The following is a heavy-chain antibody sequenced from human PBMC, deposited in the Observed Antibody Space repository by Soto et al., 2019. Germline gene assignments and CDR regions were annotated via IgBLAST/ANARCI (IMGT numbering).Heavy chain of an antibody. Sequence: QVQLVQSGAEVKKPGASVKVSCKASGYTFTSYAINWVRQATGQGLEWMGWMNPNSGNTGYAQRSQGRVNMTRNTFINTAYMELSSLRSEDTAVYYCARTLYGDNVDYWAPGTLVSVSS. CDR2: MNPNSGNT. D-gene: IGHD4-17*01. J-gene: IGHJ4*02. V-gene: IGHV1-8*01. CDR1: GYTFTSYA. CDR3: ARTLYGDNVDY.